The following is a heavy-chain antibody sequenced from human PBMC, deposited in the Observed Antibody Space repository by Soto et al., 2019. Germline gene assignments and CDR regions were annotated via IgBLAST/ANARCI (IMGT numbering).Heavy chain of an antibody. CDR2: IYYSGST. CDR3: ARGTYGSGSYYRGYYFDY. CDR1: GGSISSYY. D-gene: IGHD3-10*01. V-gene: IGHV4-59*12. Sequence: SETLSLTCTVSGGSISSYYWSWIRQPPGKGLEWIGYIYYSGSTNYNPSLKSRVTISVDTSKNQFSLKLSSVTAADTAVYYCARGTYGSGSYYRGYYFDYWGQGTLVTVSS. J-gene: IGHJ4*02.